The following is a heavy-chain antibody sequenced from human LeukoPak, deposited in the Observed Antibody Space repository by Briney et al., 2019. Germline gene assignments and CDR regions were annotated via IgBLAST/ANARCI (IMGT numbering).Heavy chain of an antibody. CDR2: INLSGST. CDR1: SGSFSGYY. J-gene: IGHJ6*03. V-gene: IGHV4-34*01. Sequence: SETLSLTCAVYSGSFSGYYWSWIRQPPGKGLEWIGEINLSGSTNYNPSLKSRVTISVDTSKNQFSLKLSSVTAADTAVYYCARGFMGTYYDFWSGYRDYYYYYYMDVWGKGTTVTVSS. D-gene: IGHD3-3*01. CDR3: ARGFMGTYYDFWSGYRDYYYYYYMDV.